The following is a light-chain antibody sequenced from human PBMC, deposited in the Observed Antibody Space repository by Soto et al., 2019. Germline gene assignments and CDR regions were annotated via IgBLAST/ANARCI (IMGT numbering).Light chain of an antibody. Sequence: QSVLTQPRSVCGSPGQSVTISCTGTNSDVGGYNYVSWYQQYPGKAPKLMISGVSERPSGVPDRFSGSKSGNTASLTISGLQAEDEADYYCCSYVDTDTWVFGGGTKVTV. CDR3: CSYVDTDTWV. CDR1: NSDVGGYNY. J-gene: IGLJ3*02. V-gene: IGLV2-11*01. CDR2: GVS.